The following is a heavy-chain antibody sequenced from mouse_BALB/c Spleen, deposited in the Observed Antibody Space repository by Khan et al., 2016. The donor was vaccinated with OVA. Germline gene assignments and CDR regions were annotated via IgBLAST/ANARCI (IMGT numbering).Heavy chain of an antibody. CDR3: ARRNYVGDTFAY. CDR1: GYTFTDYY. V-gene: IGHV1-77*01. CDR2: ISPGSGDT. J-gene: IGHJ3*01. D-gene: IGHD2-4*01. Sequence: QVQLQQSGAELARPGASVKLSCKASGYTFTDYYINWVKQRTGQGLEWIGEISPGSGDTYYNERFKGKATLTADKSSSTAYMQLSSLTSEDSAVYFDARRNYVGDTFAYWGQGTLVTVSA.